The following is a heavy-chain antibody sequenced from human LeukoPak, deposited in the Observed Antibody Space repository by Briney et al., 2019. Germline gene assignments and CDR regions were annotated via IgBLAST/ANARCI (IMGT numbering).Heavy chain of an antibody. D-gene: IGHD1-1*01. V-gene: IGHV3-11*06. CDR2: ISTGGNYI. CDR1: GFTFSDYY. Sequence: PGGSLRLSCAASGFTFSDYYMSWIRQAPGKGLEWVSYISTGGNYIKDADSVKGRFTISRDNAKNSLFLRMSSLRVEDTAVYYCARYGAGTFDYWGQGTLVTVSS. J-gene: IGHJ4*02. CDR3: ARYGAGTFDY.